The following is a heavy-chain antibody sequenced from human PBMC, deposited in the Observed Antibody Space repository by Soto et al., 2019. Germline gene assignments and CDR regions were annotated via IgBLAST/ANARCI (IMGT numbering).Heavy chain of an antibody. CDR2: IGSDGTHK. J-gene: IGHJ4*02. V-gene: IGHV3-30*01. Sequence: QVRLVESGGGLVRPGSSLRLSCAASGFIIPSCAIHGIGQAPGKGLEWVAVIGSDGTHKYYGDSVQGRFTISRDTSQNMVFLQMDRLTAEDTALYYCARDSRVDVPDYFDNWGQGTLVTVSS. CDR1: GFIIPSCA. D-gene: IGHD3-10*02. CDR3: ARDSRVDVPDYFDN.